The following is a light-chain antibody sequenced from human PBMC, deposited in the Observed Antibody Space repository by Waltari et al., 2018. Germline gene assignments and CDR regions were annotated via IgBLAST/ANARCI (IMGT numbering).Light chain of an antibody. Sequence: QSVLTQPPAVSGAPGQRITISCTGTGSTIGTGFDVHLYQHLPGTAPKLLIYTNVNRPSGVPDRFSGSKSGTLASLAITGLQVEDEADYYCQSFDSSLSGYVFGTGTKVTVL. CDR3: QSFDSSLSGYV. CDR2: TNV. J-gene: IGLJ1*01. CDR1: GSTIGTGFD. V-gene: IGLV1-40*01.